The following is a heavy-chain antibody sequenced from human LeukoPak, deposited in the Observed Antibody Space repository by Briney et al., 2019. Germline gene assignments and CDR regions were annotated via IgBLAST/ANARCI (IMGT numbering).Heavy chain of an antibody. CDR1: GGSISSYY. V-gene: IGHV4-59*01. Sequence: SETLSLTCTVSGGSISSYYWGWIRQPPGKGLEWIGYIYYSGSTDYNPSLKSRVTISVDTSKNQFSLKLSSVTAADTAVYYCARSIHSYRWGSGRFDPWGQGTLVTVSS. J-gene: IGHJ5*02. CDR3: ARSIHSYRWGSGRFDP. CDR2: IYYSGST. D-gene: IGHD6-25*01.